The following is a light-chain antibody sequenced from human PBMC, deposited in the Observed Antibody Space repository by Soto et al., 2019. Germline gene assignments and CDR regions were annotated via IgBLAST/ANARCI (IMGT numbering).Light chain of an antibody. J-gene: IGLJ3*02. CDR3: QTWDSGIWV. V-gene: IGLV4-69*01. CDR2: LSSDGSH. Sequence: QTVVTQSPSASASLGASVKLTCTLNSGHSSFAIAWHQQQPGRGPRYLMRLSSDGSHVKADGIPDRFSGSSSGSERHLTISSLQPEDEADYYCQTWDSGIWVFGGGTKLTVL. CDR1: SGHSSFA.